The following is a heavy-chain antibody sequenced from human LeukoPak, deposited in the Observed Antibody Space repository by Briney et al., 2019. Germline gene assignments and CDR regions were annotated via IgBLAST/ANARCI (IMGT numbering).Heavy chain of an antibody. CDR3: AKDLAGYSNDRDFGMDV. CDR2: ISYDGSNK. Sequence: GGSLRLSCAASGFTFNSYGMHWVRQAPGKGLEWVAVISYDGSNKFYADSVKGRFTISRDNSNNTLYLQMNSLGAEDTALYHCAKDLAGYSNDRDFGMDVWGQGTTVTVSS. J-gene: IGHJ6*02. D-gene: IGHD4-11*01. CDR1: GFTFNSYG. V-gene: IGHV3-30*18.